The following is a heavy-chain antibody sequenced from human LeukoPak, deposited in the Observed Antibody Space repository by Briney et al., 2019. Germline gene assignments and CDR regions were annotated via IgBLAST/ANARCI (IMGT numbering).Heavy chain of an antibody. CDR3: ARSVVTLYWYCDL. CDR1: GGSISGYY. D-gene: IGHD4-23*01. Sequence: SETLSLTCTVSGGSISGYYYNWIRQPPGKGLEWIGYIYYSGSTNYNPSLKSRVTISLDTSKDQFSVKLSSVTTADTAVYYCARSVVTLYWYCDLWGRGTLVSVSS. J-gene: IGHJ2*01. V-gene: IGHV4-59*01. CDR2: IYYSGST.